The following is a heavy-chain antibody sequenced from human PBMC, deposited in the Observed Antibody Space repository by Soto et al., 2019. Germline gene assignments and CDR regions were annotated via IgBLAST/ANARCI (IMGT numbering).Heavy chain of an antibody. J-gene: IGHJ6*02. Sequence: QVQLVQSGGEVKKPGASVKLSCTASGYTFTSYGISWVRQAPGQGLEWMGWISAYNGKTNYAQNVQGRVTMTTDTXARTAYMDLRSLRSDDTAVYYCAIGGDVNYYHGMDVWGQGTTVTVSS. CDR3: AIGGDVNYYHGMDV. V-gene: IGHV1-18*01. CDR1: GYTFTSYG. D-gene: IGHD5-12*01. CDR2: ISAYNGKT.